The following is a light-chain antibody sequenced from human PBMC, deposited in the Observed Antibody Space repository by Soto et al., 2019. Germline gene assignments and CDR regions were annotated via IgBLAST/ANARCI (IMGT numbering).Light chain of an antibody. Sequence: SYELTQPPSVSVAPGQTARITCGGNNIESKSVHWYQQRPGQAPVLVIYVDSDRPSGIPDRFSASTSGNTAAPTISRAEAGDEADYYCQVWDTISDHYVFGSGTKVTVL. J-gene: IGLJ1*01. CDR2: VDS. CDR1: NIESKS. CDR3: QVWDTISDHYV. V-gene: IGLV3-21*02.